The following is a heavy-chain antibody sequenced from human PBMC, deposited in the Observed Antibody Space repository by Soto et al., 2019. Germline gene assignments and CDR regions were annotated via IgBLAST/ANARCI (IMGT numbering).Heavy chain of an antibody. CDR2: IYHSGST. J-gene: IGHJ6*02. D-gene: IGHD5-18*01. CDR3: AGWIQLQQYYYYGMDV. V-gene: IGHV4-4*02. Sequence: SETLSLTCAVSGGSISSSNWWSWVRQPPGKGLEWIGEIYHSGSTNYNPSLKSRVTISVDKSKNQFSLKLSSVTAADTAVYYCAGWIQLQQYYYYGMDVWGQGTTVTAP. CDR1: GGSISSSNW.